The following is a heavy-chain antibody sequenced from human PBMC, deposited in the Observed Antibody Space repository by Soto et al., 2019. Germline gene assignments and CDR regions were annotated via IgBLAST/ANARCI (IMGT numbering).Heavy chain of an antibody. D-gene: IGHD2-21*02. CDR2: VYYTGST. J-gene: IGHJ5*02. CDR1: GGSISSYY. V-gene: IGHV4-59*06. CDR3: VRTARQGAVAPHWFDR. Sequence: SETLSLTCTVSGGSISSYYWSWIRQPPGKGLEWIGYVYYTGSTYYNPSLMSRLTISVDTSKNQFSLKLTSVTAAETAVYYCVRTARQGAVAPHWFDRWGQGTQVTVSS.